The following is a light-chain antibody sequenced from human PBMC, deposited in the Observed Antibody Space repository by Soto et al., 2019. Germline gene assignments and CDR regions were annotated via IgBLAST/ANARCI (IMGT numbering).Light chain of an antibody. J-gene: IGKJ5*01. Sequence: DIQMTQSPSSLSASVGDIVTITCRASQSISSYLNWYHQKPGKAPKLLIYAASSLQSGVPSRFSGSGSGTDFTLTISSLQPEDFATYYCRQSYSTSITFGQGTRLEI. CDR1: QSISSY. CDR2: AAS. V-gene: IGKV1-39*01. CDR3: RQSYSTSIT.